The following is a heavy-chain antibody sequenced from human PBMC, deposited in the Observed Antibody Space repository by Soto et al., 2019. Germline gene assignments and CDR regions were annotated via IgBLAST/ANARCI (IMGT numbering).Heavy chain of an antibody. CDR1: GFTLSGYA. CDR2: IRSNGVGT. CDR3: ARRARPDFYYMDV. V-gene: IGHV3-64*01. J-gene: IGHJ6*03. D-gene: IGHD6-6*01. Sequence: EVQLAESGGGLAQPGGSLRLSCAASGFTLSGYAMDWVRQAPGKGLEYVSGIRSNGVGTYYATSVQGRFTISRDNSKNTVYLQMGSLRPEDMAVYYCARRARPDFYYMDVWGKGTTVTVSS.